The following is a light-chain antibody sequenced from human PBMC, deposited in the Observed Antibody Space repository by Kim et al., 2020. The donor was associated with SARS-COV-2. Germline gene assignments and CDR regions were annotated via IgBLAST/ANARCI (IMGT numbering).Light chain of an antibody. V-gene: IGKV3-20*01. CDR1: QTISNSY. CDR2: GAS. J-gene: IGKJ1*01. CDR3: QQYGDSPRT. Sequence: SPGGRATLACRASQTISNSYLAWYQQKRGQAPRLVMYGASRRAADIPDRFSGSGSGTDFTLTITRLEAEDFAVYYCQQYGDSPRTFGQGTKVDIK.